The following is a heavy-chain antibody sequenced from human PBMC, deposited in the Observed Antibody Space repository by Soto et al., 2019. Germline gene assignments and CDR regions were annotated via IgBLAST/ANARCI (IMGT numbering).Heavy chain of an antibody. CDR3: AREDLTREDYYGMDV. D-gene: IGHD4-17*01. J-gene: IGHJ6*02. CDR1: GGSISSGDYY. CDR2: IYYSGST. Sequence: SETLSLTCTVSGGSISSGDYYWSWIRQPPGKGLEWIGYIYYSGSTYYNPSLKSRVTISVDTSKNQFSLKLSSVTAADTAVYYCAREDLTREDYYGMDVWGQGTTVTVSS. V-gene: IGHV4-30-4*01.